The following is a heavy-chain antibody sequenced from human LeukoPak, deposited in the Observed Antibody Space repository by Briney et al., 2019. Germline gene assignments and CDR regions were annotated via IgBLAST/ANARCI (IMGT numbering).Heavy chain of an antibody. Sequence: SLRLSCAASGFTFDDYAMHWVRQAPGKGLEWVSGISWNSGSIGYADSVKGRFTISRDNAKNSLYLKMNSLRAEDTALYYCAKVTALLRPSNYYYGMDVWGQGTTVTVSS. J-gene: IGHJ6*02. CDR3: AKVTALLRPSNYYYGMDV. CDR2: ISWNSGSI. V-gene: IGHV3-9*01. CDR1: GFTFDDYA. D-gene: IGHD2-21*02.